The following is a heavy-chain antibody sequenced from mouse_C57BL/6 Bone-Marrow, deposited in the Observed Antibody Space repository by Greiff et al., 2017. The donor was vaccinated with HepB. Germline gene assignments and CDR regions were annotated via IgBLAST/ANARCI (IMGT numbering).Heavy chain of an antibody. Sequence: EVQVVESGGGLVQPKGSLKLSCAASGFSFNTYAMNWVRQAPGKGLEWVARIRSKSNNYATYYADSVKDRFTISRDDSESMLYLQMNNLKTEDTAMYYCVRHGDYGSGSDMDYWGQGTSVTVSS. D-gene: IGHD1-1*01. V-gene: IGHV10-1*01. J-gene: IGHJ4*01. CDR3: VRHGDYGSGSDMDY. CDR2: IRSKSNNYAT. CDR1: GFSFNTYA.